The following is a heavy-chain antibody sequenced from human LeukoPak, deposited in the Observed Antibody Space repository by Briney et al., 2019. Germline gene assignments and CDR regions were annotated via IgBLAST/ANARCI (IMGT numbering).Heavy chain of an antibody. V-gene: IGHV4-39*07. CDR2: IYYSGST. CDR3: ARGTRDYNFWGFYFESIDS. Sequence: PSETLSLTCTVSGGSISSSSYYWGWIRQPPGERLEWMGSIYYSGSTYYNPSLNSRITISVDTSKTQFSLKLRSLTAADTATSSCARGTRDYNFWGFYFESIDSWGQGTLVIVSS. D-gene: IGHD3-3*01. J-gene: IGHJ4*02. CDR1: GGSISSSSYY.